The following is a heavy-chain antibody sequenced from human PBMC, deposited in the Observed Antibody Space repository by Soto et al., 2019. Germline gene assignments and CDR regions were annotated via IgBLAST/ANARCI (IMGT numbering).Heavy chain of an antibody. CDR1: GGSISSYY. V-gene: IGHV4-4*07. CDR2: IYTSGST. Sequence: QVQLQESGPGLVKPSETLSLTCTVSGGSISSYYWSWIRQPAGKGLEWIGRIYTSGSTNSNPSLKMRVTMSVDTSKNQFSMKLSSVTAADTAVYYCARDRRDGYTYSFDYWGQGTLVTVSS. CDR3: ARDRRDGYTYSFDY. D-gene: IGHD5-12*01. J-gene: IGHJ4*02.